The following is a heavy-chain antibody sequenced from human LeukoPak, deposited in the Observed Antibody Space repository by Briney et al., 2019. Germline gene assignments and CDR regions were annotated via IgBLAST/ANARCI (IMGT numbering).Heavy chain of an antibody. V-gene: IGHV3-11*04. J-gene: IGHJ6*03. CDR3: AREYSSSWPYNYYYYYYMDV. CDR2: ISSSGSTI. Sequence: GGSLRLSCAASGFTFSDYYMSWIRQAPGKGLEWVSYISSSGSTIYYADSVKGRFTISTDNAKNSLYLQMNSLRAEDTAVYYCAREYSSSWPYNYYYYYYMDVWGKGTTVTVSS. CDR1: GFTFSDYY. D-gene: IGHD6-13*01.